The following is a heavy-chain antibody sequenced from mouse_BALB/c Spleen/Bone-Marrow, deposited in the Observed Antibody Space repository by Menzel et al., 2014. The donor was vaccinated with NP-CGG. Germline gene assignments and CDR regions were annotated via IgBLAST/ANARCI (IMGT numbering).Heavy chain of an antibody. CDR1: GFNIKDTY. CDR2: IDPANGNT. J-gene: IGHJ3*01. Sequence: EVKLQESGAELVKPGASVKLSCTASGFNIKDTYMYWVKQRPEQGQEWIGRIDPANGNTKYDPKFQDKATITADTSSNTAYLQLSSLTSEDTAVYYCARYYYGSSLFAYWGQGTLVTVSA. V-gene: IGHV14-3*02. CDR3: ARYYYGSSLFAY. D-gene: IGHD1-1*01.